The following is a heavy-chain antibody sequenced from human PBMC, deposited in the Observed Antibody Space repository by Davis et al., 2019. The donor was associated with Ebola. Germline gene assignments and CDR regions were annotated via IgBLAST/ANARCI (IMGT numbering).Heavy chain of an antibody. CDR3: AREGTGDGFIYYYGMDV. CDR2: MNPNSENT. V-gene: IGHV1-8*01. Sequence: AASVKVSCKASGYTFTTYDIHWVRQATGQGLEWMGWMNPNSENTGYAQKFQGRVTMTRSTSISTAYMELSSLRSEDTAVYYCAREGTGDGFIYYYGMDVWGQGTTVTVSS. CDR1: GYTFTTYD. D-gene: IGHD1-1*01. J-gene: IGHJ6*02.